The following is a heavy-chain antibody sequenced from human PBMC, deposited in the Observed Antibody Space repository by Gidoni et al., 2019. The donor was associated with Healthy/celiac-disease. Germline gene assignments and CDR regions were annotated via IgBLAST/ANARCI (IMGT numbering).Heavy chain of an antibody. J-gene: IGHJ4*02. CDR1: GSTFTRYD. D-gene: IGHD1-26*01. CDR2: INPTGGST. V-gene: IGHV1-46*03. Sequence: QVQLVQSGAEVQKPGASVKVSCKASGSTFTRYDMHWVRQAPGQGLEWMGIINPTGGSTSYEQKFQGRVTMTWDTSTSTVYMELSSLRSEDTAVYYCAREGRVSGSYYEVDYWGQGTLVTVSS. CDR3: AREGRVSGSYYEVDY.